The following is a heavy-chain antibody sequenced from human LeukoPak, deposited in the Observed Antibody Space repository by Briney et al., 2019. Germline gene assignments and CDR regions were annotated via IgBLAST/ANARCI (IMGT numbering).Heavy chain of an antibody. V-gene: IGHV4-38-2*02. Sequence: PSETLSLTCTVSGYSISSGYYWGWIRQPPGKGLEWIGSIYDSGSTYYNPSLKSRVTISVDTSKNQFSLKLSSVTAADTAVYYCARVGELTPGDYWGQGTLVTVSS. J-gene: IGHJ4*02. CDR3: ARVGELTPGDY. CDR2: IYDSGST. CDR1: GYSISSGYY. D-gene: IGHD1-26*01.